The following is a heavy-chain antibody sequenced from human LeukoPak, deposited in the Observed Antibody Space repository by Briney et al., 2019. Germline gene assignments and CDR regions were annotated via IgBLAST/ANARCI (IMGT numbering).Heavy chain of an antibody. D-gene: IGHD4-17*01. V-gene: IGHV3-15*01. CDR1: GFTFSSYG. CDR3: TTDVVTVTTMFDP. CDR2: IKSKTDGGTT. Sequence: GGSLRLSCAASGFTFSSYGMHWVRQAPGKGLEWVGRIKSKTDGGTTDYAAPVKGRFTISRDDSKNTLYLQMNSLKTEDTAVYYCTTDVVTVTTMFDPWGQGTLVTVSS. J-gene: IGHJ5*02.